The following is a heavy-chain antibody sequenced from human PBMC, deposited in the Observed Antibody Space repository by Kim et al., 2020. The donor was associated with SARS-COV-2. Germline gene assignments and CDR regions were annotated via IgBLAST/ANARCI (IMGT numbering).Heavy chain of an antibody. CDR1: GGSISSSSYY. D-gene: IGHD3-10*01. J-gene: IGHJ3*02. V-gene: IGHV4-39*01. CDR3: ASPITMVRGVLIFAFD. Sequence: GSLRLSCTVSGGSISSSSYYWGWIRQPPGKGLEWIGSIYYSGSTYYNPSLKSRVTISVDTSKNQFSLKLSSVTAADTAVYYCASPITMVRGVLIFAFD. CDR2: IYYSGST.